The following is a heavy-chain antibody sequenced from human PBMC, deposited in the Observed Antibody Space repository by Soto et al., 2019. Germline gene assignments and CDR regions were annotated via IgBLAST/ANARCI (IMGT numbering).Heavy chain of an antibody. Sequence: QDQLVQSGAEVKKPGASVTVSCKASGYSFTNYGITWVRQAPGQGLEWMGWISGFNGNTHYAQKLQGRVTMTTDASRRPANMRRGGLRPDDRAVYYFARDRGGAPPVAGNTHYYYYMDVWGKGTTVTVSS. D-gene: IGHD6-19*01. J-gene: IGHJ6*03. CDR2: ISGFNGNT. CDR1: GYSFTNYG. V-gene: IGHV1-18*01. CDR3: ARDRGGAPPVAGNTHYYYYMDV.